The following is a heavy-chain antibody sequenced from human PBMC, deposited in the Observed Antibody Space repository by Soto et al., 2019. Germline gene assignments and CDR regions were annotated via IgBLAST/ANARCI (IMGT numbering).Heavy chain of an antibody. Sequence: LCGGSISSGGYYWSWIRQHPGKGLEWIGYIYYSGSTYYNPSLKSRVTISVDTSKNQFSPKLSSVTAADTAVYYCARGPSDYYDSSGYYSQFDYWGQGTLVTVSS. V-gene: IGHV4-31*02. CDR2: IYYSGST. D-gene: IGHD3-22*01. CDR3: ARGPSDYYDSSGYYSQFDY. J-gene: IGHJ4*02. CDR1: GGSISSGGYY.